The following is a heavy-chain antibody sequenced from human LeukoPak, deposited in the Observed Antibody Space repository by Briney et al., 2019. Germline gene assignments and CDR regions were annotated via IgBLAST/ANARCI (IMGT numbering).Heavy chain of an antibody. CDR2: INDNGGQR. D-gene: IGHD1-26*01. J-gene: IGHJ4*02. CDR1: GFAFNNYA. Sequence: GSLRLSCAASGFAFNNYAMTWVRQAPGKGLEWVSNINDNGGQRHYADSVKGRFTISRDNPKNTLFLQMDSLRAEDTAVYYCAKTQWKVGATDYFDYWGQGILVTVSS. V-gene: IGHV3-23*01. CDR3: AKTQWKVGATDYFDY.